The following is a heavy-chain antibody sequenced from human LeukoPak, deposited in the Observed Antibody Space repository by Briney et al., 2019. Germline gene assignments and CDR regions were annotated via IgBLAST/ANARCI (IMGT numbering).Heavy chain of an antibody. Sequence: GGSLRLSCAASGFAFSSYNMKWVRQAPGKGLEWVSSISSRSSYIFYADSVKGRFTISRDNAKKSLYLQMNSLRAEDTAVYYCAKSYGDYLGYFDSWGQGTLVTVSS. D-gene: IGHD4-17*01. V-gene: IGHV3-21*01. CDR1: GFAFSSYN. CDR2: ISSRSSYI. CDR3: AKSYGDYLGYFDS. J-gene: IGHJ4*02.